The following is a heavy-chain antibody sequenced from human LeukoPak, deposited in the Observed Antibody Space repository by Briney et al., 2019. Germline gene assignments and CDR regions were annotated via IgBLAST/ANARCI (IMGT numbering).Heavy chain of an antibody. D-gene: IGHD4-17*01. CDR3: ARGGRYGDYRFDY. CDR2: IYYSGST. J-gene: IGHJ4*02. Sequence: KPSETLSLTCTVSGGSISSHYWSWIRQPPGKGLEWIGYIYYSGSTNYNPSLKSRVTISVDTSKNQFSLKLSSVTAADTAVYYCARGGRYGDYRFDYWGQGTLVTVSS. CDR1: GGSISSHY. V-gene: IGHV4-59*11.